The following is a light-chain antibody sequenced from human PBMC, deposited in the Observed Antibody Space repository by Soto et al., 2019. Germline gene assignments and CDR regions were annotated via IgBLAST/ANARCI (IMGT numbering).Light chain of an antibody. CDR1: QAISTY. V-gene: IGKV1-9*01. Sequence: DIQLTQSPSLLSASVGDRVTITCRASQAISTYLAWYQQTSGKAPKLLISAASTLQRGVPSRFRGSGSGTQFTLTISSLQPEDFATYYCQQLNAYQLTFGGGTRVEI. CDR2: AAS. J-gene: IGKJ4*01. CDR3: QQLNAYQLT.